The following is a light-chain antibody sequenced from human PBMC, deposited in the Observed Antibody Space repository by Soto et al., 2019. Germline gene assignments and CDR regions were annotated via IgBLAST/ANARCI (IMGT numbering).Light chain of an antibody. CDR2: DAS. V-gene: IGKV1-5*01. J-gene: IGKJ4*01. CDR3: QQYNSIT. CDR1: QSISSW. Sequence: IQMTQSPSTLSASVGDRVTITCRASQSISSWLAWYQQKPGKAPKLLIYDASSLESGVPSRFSGSGSGTEFTLTISSLQPDDFATYYCQQYNSITFGGGTKVDIK.